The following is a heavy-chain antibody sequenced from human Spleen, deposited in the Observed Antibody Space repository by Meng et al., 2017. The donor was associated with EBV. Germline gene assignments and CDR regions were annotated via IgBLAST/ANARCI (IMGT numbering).Heavy chain of an antibody. D-gene: IGHD6-13*01. CDR3: ARDVRIGSTSWSILDP. V-gene: IGHV1-69*14. J-gene: IGHJ5*02. CDR2: IIPILGTT. Sequence: QVVVVRSGHGVNTPGSSVQAPCQPPCASFSTSSINWLRQAPRQGLEWMVGIIPILGTTNYAENVPDRVTITADKSTNTVYMEVSSLTFEDTAVYYCARDVRIGSTSWSILDPWGQGTLVTVSS. CDR1: CASFSTSS.